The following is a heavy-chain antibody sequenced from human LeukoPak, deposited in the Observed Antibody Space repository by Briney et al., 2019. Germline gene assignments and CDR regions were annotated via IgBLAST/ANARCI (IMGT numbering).Heavy chain of an antibody. CDR1: GGSITSGRYY. CDR2: VSYSGST. CDR3: ARDPRGDITGTTFDR. V-gene: IGHV4-31*03. Sequence: SETLSLTCTLSGGSITSGRYYWTWIRQHPQRGLEWIGYVSYSGSTNYNSSLKSRLIISADTSKNQFYLRLTSVTAADTAVYYCARDPRGDITGTTFDRWGQGTLVTVSS. J-gene: IGHJ5*02. D-gene: IGHD1-20*01.